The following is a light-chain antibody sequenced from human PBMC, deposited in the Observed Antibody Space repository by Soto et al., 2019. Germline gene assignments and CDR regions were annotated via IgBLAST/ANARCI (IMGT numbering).Light chain of an antibody. CDR3: QQYYSYPLT. CDR2: AAS. V-gene: IGKV1-9*01. CDR1: QDSTKY. J-gene: IGKJ4*01. Sequence: IQLTQSPSSLSASVGDRVTITCRASQDSTKYLAWYQQKPGKAPKLLIYAASTLQSGVPSRFSGSGSGTDFTLTISCLQSEDFATYYCQQYYSYPLTFGGGTKVDIK.